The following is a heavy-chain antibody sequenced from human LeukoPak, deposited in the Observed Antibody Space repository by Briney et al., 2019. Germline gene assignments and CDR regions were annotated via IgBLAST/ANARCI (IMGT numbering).Heavy chain of an antibody. V-gene: IGHV1-69*04. J-gene: IGHJ4*02. CDR1: GGTFSSYA. CDR2: IIPILGIA. Sequence: ASVKVSCKASGGTFSSYAISWVRQAPGQGLAWMGRIIPILGIANYAQKFQGRVTITADKSTSTAYMELSSLRSEDTAVYYCAIYYGGNAYWGQGTLVTVSS. CDR3: AIYYGGNAY. D-gene: IGHD4-17*01.